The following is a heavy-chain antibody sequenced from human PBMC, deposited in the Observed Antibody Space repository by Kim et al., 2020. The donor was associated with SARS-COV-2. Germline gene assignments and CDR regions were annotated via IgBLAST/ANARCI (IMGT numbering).Heavy chain of an antibody. V-gene: IGHV3-21*01. CDR2: ITATSSYI. Sequence: GGSLRLSCAASGFTFTTHSMNWVRQAPGKGLEWVSSITATSSYIYYAESVKGRFTISTDNAKKSLFLHMDSLRVDGTAVYYCARAPCGSYYTSGMDVWGPGTTVTVSS. J-gene: IGHJ6*02. CDR3: ARAPCGSYYTSGMDV. CDR1: GFTFTTHS. D-gene: IGHD5-12*01.